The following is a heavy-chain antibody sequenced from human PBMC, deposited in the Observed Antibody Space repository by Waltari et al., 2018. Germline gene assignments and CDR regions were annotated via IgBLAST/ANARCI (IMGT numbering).Heavy chain of an antibody. Sequence: QVQLQESGPGLAKPSETLSLTCTVSGGSISSYYWCWIRQPPGKGLEWIGYIYYSGSTNYNPSLKSRVTISVDTSKNQFSLKLSSVTAADTAVYYCARVFGDLGLDYWGQGTLVTVSS. V-gene: IGHV4-59*01. CDR3: ARVFGDLGLDY. CDR1: GGSISSYY. J-gene: IGHJ4*02. D-gene: IGHD3-10*01. CDR2: IYYSGST.